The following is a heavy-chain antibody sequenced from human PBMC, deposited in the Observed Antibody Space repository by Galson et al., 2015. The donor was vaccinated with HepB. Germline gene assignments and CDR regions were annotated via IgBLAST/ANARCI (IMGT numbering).Heavy chain of an antibody. CDR2: IGITSDT. D-gene: IGHD2-2*01. CDR1: GFTFSTSD. CDR3: ARAAPGFTASHHLDH. V-gene: IGHV3-13*04. Sequence: SLRLSCAASGFTFSTSDLHWVRQAAGKDLEWVSAIGITSDTHYPDSVKGRFTISRENGRRSVYLQMNGLRAGDTAIYYCARAAPGFTASHHLDHWGQGILVTVSS. J-gene: IGHJ4*02.